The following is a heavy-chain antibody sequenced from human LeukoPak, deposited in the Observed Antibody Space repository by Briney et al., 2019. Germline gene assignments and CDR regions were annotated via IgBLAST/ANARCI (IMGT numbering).Heavy chain of an antibody. CDR2: ISGSGGST. CDR3: TKGTIWLPFDY. J-gene: IGHJ4*02. D-gene: IGHD5-18*01. Sequence: GGSLRLSCAASGFTFSNYAMSWARQAPGKGLEWVSAISGSGGSTYYADSVKGRFTISRDNSKNTLYLQMNSLRAEDTAVYYCTKGTIWLPFDYWGQGTLVTVSS. CDR1: GFTFSNYA. V-gene: IGHV3-23*01.